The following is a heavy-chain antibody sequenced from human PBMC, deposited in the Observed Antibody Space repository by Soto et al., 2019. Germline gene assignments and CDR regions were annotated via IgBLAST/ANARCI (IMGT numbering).Heavy chain of an antibody. Sequence: SGPTLVNPTQTLTLTCTFSGFSLSTSRVGVGWIRQPPGKALEWLALIYWNDDKRYSPSLKSRLTITKDTSKNQVVLTMTNMDPVDTATYYCAHRLVIAPYNWFDPWGQGTLVTV. CDR3: AHRLVIAPYNWFDP. CDR2: IYWNDDK. CDR1: GFSLSTSRVG. V-gene: IGHV2-5*01. D-gene: IGHD3-3*02. J-gene: IGHJ5*02.